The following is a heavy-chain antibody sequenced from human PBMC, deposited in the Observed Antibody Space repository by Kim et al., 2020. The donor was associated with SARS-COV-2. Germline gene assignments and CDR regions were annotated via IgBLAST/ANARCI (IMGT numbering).Heavy chain of an antibody. D-gene: IGHD3-10*01. CDR1: GFSFNTYW. Sequence: GGSLRLSCAASGFSFNTYWMSWVRQAPGKGLEWVANIEEDGSEKYYVDSVKGRFTISRDNAKNSLYLQMNSLRAEDTAVYYCGRDFKVVRGVIKPYYNHGLDVWGQGTTVTVSS. CDR3: GRDFKVVRGVIKPYYNHGLDV. J-gene: IGHJ6*02. V-gene: IGHV3-7*01. CDR2: IEEDGSEK.